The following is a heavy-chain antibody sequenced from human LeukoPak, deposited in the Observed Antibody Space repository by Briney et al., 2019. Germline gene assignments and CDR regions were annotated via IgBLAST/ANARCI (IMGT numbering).Heavy chain of an antibody. CDR1: GFTFSSYG. J-gene: IGHJ5*02. CDR2: ISGSGGST. V-gene: IGHV3-23*01. CDR3: ARERVAVAGPNWFDP. D-gene: IGHD6-19*01. Sequence: GGSLRLSCAASGFTFSSYGMSWVRQAPGKGLEWVSAISGSGGSTYYADSVKGRFTISRDNAKNTLYLQMNSLRAEDTAVYYCARERVAVAGPNWFDPWGQGTLVTVSS.